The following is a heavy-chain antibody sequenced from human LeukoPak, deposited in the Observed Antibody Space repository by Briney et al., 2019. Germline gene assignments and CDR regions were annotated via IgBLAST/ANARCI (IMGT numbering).Heavy chain of an antibody. D-gene: IGHD6-13*01. J-gene: IGHJ5*02. CDR1: GFTFSSYS. CDR2: ISSSSSYI. Sequence: GVTLRLSCAASGFTFSSYSMNWLRQGPGKGLEGFLYISSSSSYIYYADSVKGGFTSSSDKAKNSLYLQMTSLRAEDTAVYYCARVVIAAAGTGSGRWFDPWGQGTLVTVSS. V-gene: IGHV3-21*01. CDR3: ARVVIAAAGTGSGRWFDP.